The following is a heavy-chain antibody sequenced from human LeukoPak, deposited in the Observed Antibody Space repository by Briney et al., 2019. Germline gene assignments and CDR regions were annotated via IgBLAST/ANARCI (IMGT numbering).Heavy chain of an antibody. Sequence: PGGSLRLSCAASGFTFSSYAMSWVRQAPGKGLEWVSAISGSGGSTYYADSVKGRFTISRDNSKNTLYLQMNSLRAEDTAVYYCATDITFYVSSGKSAWGQGTLVTVSS. CDR3: ATDITFYVSSGKSA. J-gene: IGHJ4*02. D-gene: IGHD3-22*01. CDR1: GFTFSSYA. CDR2: ISGSGGST. V-gene: IGHV3-23*01.